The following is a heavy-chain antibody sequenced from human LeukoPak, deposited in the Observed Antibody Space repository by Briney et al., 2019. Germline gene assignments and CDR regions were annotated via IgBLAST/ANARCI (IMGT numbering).Heavy chain of an antibody. D-gene: IGHD6-13*01. CDR3: ARVSPESYSSSWYFDH. CDR1: GGTFSSYA. J-gene: IGHJ4*02. V-gene: IGHV1-69*06. CDR2: IIPIFGTA. Sequence: ASVKVSCKASGGTFSSYAISWVRQAPGQGLEWMGGIIPIFGTANYAQKFQGRVTITADKSTSTAYMELSSLRSEDTAVYYCARVSPESYSSSWYFDHWGQGTLVTVSS.